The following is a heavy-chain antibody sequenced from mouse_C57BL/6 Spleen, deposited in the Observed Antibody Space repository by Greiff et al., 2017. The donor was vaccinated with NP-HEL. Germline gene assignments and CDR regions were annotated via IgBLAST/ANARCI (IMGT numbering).Heavy chain of an antibody. V-gene: IGHV1-72*01. Sequence: QVQLQQPGAELVKPGASVKLSCKASGYTFTSYWMHWVKQRPGRGLEWIGRIDPNSGGTKYNEKFKSKATLTVDKPSSTAYMQLSSLTSEDSAVYYCARRYYYGSSPYAMDYWGQGTSVTVSS. CDR2: IDPNSGGT. D-gene: IGHD1-1*01. CDR3: ARRYYYGSSPYAMDY. J-gene: IGHJ4*01. CDR1: GYTFTSYW.